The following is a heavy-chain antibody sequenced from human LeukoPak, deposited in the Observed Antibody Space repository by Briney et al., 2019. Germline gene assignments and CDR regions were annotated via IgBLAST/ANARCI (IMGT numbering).Heavy chain of an antibody. CDR3: AEHCSGGSCLDAFDI. CDR2: IYYSGSA. Sequence: SETLSLTCTVSGGSISSSSYYWGWLRQPPGKGLEWLGSIYYSGSAYYNPSLKSRVTISVDTSKSQFSLKLSSVTAADTAVYYCAEHCSGGSCLDAFDIWGQGTMVTVSS. D-gene: IGHD2-15*01. V-gene: IGHV4-39*01. CDR1: GGSISSSSYY. J-gene: IGHJ3*02.